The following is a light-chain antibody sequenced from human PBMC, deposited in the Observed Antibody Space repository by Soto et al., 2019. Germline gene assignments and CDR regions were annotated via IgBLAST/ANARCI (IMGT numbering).Light chain of an antibody. Sequence: QSALTQPASVSGSPGQSITISCTGTSSDVGGYNYVSWYQQHPGKAPKLMIYDVSNRPSGVSNRCSGSKSGNTASLTISGLQAEDEADYYCSSYTSSSTLGVFGGGTPLTVL. CDR3: SSYTSSSTLGV. CDR2: DVS. V-gene: IGLV2-14*01. CDR1: SSDVGGYNY. J-gene: IGLJ2*01.